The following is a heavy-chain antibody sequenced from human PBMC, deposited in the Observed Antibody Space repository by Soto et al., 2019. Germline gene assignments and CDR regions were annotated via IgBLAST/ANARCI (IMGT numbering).Heavy chain of an antibody. D-gene: IGHD4-17*01. J-gene: IGHJ2*01. V-gene: IGHV2-26*01. Sequence: QVTLKESGPVLVKPTETLTLTCTVSGFSLRNERMGVSWIRQRPGKALEWLAHSFSNDAKSYTTSLKSRLTTAKDTSKSQVVLTITNLDTVVTATSNCARTSYGDYVNWYFNLLGRGSLVTVT. CDR3: ARTSYGDYVNWYFNL. CDR1: GFSLRNERMG. CDR2: SFSNDAK.